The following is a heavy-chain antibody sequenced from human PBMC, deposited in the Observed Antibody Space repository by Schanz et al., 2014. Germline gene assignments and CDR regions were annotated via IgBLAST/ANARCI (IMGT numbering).Heavy chain of an antibody. D-gene: IGHD3-16*02. CDR1: GFTFSTST. J-gene: IGHJ4*02. V-gene: IGHV3-64*01. CDR3: ARDNRYCLFDY. CDR2: ISSKGDMT. Sequence: EVQLVESGGGLVQPGGSLRLSCAASGFTFSTSTMHWVRQAPGKGLEYVSSISSKGDMTFYGNSVKGRFTISRDNSKNTLYLQLGSLSAEDTAEYFCARDNRYCLFDYWGQGALVTVSS.